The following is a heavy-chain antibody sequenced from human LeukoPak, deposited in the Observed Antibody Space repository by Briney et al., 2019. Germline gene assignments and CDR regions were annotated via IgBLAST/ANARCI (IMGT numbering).Heavy chain of an antibody. CDR2: ISAYNGNT. J-gene: IGHJ5*02. CDR3: ASPPSGRHWSDP. Sequence: GASVKVSCKASGYTFTSYRISWVRQAPGQGLEWMGWISAYNGNTNYVQNFQGRVTMTTDTSTSTAYMELRSLRSEDTAVYYCASPPSGRHWSDPWGQGTLVTVSS. D-gene: IGHD2-15*01. V-gene: IGHV1-18*04. CDR1: GYTFTSYR.